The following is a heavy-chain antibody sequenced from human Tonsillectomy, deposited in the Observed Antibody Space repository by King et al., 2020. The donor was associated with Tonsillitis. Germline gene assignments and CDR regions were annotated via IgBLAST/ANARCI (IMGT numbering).Heavy chain of an antibody. CDR3: ARDAATVVNLNWFDP. V-gene: IGHV1-2*02. CDR1: GYSFTDYY. J-gene: IGHJ5*02. D-gene: IGHD4-23*01. Sequence: QLVQSGAEVKKPGASVKVSCKASGYSFTDYYMHWVRQAPGQGLEWMGWINPYSDTTNYAQNFQGRVTMTRDTSITTVYMELSRLRSDDTAVYYCARDAATVVNLNWFDPWGQGTLATVSS. CDR2: INPYSDTT.